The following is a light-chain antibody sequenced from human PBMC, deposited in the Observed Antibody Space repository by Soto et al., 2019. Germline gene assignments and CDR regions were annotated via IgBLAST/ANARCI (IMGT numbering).Light chain of an antibody. Sequence: EIVLTQSPGTLSLSPGERATLSCRASQSVSSSYLAWYQQKPRQAPRLLIYGASSRATGIPDRFSGSGSGTDFTLTISRLEPEDFAVYYCQQYGSWPRTFGQGTKVEIK. CDR1: QSVSSSY. CDR3: QQYGSWPRT. J-gene: IGKJ1*01. CDR2: GAS. V-gene: IGKV3-20*01.